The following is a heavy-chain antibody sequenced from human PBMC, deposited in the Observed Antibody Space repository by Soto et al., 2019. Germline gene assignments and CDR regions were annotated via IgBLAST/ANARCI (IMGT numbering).Heavy chain of an antibody. V-gene: IGHV1-69*13. CDR1: GGTFSSYA. CDR3: ARGLDYDSSGYDAFDI. Sequence: SVKVSCKASGGTFSSYAISWVRQAPGQGLEWMGGIIPIFGTANYAQKFQGRVTITADESTSTAYMELSSLRSEDTAVYYCARGLDYDSSGYDAFDIWGQGTMVTVSS. D-gene: IGHD3-22*01. CDR2: IIPIFGTA. J-gene: IGHJ3*02.